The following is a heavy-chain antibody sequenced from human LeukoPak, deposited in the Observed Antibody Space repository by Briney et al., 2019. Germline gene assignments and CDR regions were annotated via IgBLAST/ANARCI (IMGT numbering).Heavy chain of an antibody. Sequence: PGGSLRLSCPASGFTFSSYWMHWVRQVPGKGLVWVSRINTGGSSTTYADSVKGRFTISRDNAKNTLYLQMDSLRAEDTGVYYCARSNHADDYWGQGTLVTVSS. CDR1: GFTFSSYW. CDR3: ARSNHADDY. V-gene: IGHV3-74*01. CDR2: INTGGSST. D-gene: IGHD1-14*01. J-gene: IGHJ4*02.